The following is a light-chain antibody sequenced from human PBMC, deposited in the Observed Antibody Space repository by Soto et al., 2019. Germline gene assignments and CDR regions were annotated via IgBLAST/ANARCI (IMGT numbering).Light chain of an antibody. V-gene: IGKV1-5*01. Sequence: DIQMTQSPSILSASVGDRVTITCRSSQIITNWLAWYQQKPGKAPRLLIYDASSLESWVPSRFSGSGSGTEFTLTISSLQSEDFATYYCQQYKSFWTFGQGTKVEI. CDR2: DAS. J-gene: IGKJ1*01. CDR1: QIITNW. CDR3: QQYKSFWT.